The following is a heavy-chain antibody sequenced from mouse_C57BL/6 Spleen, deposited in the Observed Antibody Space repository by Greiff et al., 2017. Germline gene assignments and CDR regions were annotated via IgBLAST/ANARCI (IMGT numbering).Heavy chain of an antibody. V-gene: IGHV14-4*01. CDR1: GFNIKDDY. CDR3: TVGSQLGGADY. D-gene: IGHD4-1*02. CDR2: IDPENGDT. Sequence: VQLKESGAELVRPGASVKLCCTASGFNIKDDYMHWVKQRPEQGLEWIGWIDPENGDTEYASKFQGKATITADTSSNTAYLQLSSLTSEDTAVYYCTVGSQLGGADYWGQGTTLTVSS. J-gene: IGHJ2*01.